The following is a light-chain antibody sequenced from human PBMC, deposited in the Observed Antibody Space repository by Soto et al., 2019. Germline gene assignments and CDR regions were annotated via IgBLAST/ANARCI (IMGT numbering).Light chain of an antibody. Sequence: QSVLTQPASVSGSPGQSITISCTGTSSDVGGYNHVSWYQQHPGKAPKLIIYEVTNRPSGVSSRFSGSKSGNTASLTISGLQAEDEADYFCNSYTSQNTRVFGGGTKVTVL. CDR2: EVT. J-gene: IGLJ3*02. CDR1: SSDVGGYNH. V-gene: IGLV2-14*01. CDR3: NSYTSQNTRV.